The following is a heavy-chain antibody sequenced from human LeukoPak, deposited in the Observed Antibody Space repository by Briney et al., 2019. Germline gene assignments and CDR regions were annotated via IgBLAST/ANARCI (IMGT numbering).Heavy chain of an antibody. D-gene: IGHD3-10*01. CDR2: ISPYNGNT. CDR3: ARYYGSGSYIFYYYGMDV. V-gene: IGHV1-18*01. Sequence: ASVKVSCKASGYTFTSYGISWVRQAPGQGLEWMGWISPYNGNTNYAQKLQGRVTMTTDTSTSTAYMELRSLRSDDTAVYYCARYYGSGSYIFYYYGMDVWGQGTTVTLS. J-gene: IGHJ6*02. CDR1: GYTFTSYG.